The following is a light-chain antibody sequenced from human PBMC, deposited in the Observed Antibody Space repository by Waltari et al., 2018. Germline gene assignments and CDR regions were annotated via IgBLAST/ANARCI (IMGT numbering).Light chain of an antibody. Sequence: DIQMTQSPSSLSASVGDRVIITCRESQAISSYLNWYQQKPGKAPNLLIYAASTLQRGIPSRFSGSGSGTHFTLTISSLQPEDFATYYCQHSYTTPLTFGGGTKVEI. CDR2: AAS. V-gene: IGKV1-39*01. CDR3: QHSYTTPLT. CDR1: QAISSY. J-gene: IGKJ4*01.